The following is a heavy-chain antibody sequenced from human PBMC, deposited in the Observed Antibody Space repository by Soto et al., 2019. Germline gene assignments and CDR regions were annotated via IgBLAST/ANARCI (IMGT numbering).Heavy chain of an antibody. CDR1: GFPFTSFT. D-gene: IGHD3-22*01. V-gene: IGHV1-58*02. CDR2: IVVGSGNT. CDR3: AAGNYYDSSGYSNDY. Sequence: SVKVSCKASGFPFTSFTMQWVRQARGQRLEWIGWIVVGSGNTKYAQRFQERVTITRDMSTSTAYMELSSLRSEDTAVYYCAAGNYYDSSGYSNDYWGQ. J-gene: IGHJ4*01.